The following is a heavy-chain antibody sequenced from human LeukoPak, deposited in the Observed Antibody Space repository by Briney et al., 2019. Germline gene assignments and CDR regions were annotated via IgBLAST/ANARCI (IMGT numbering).Heavy chain of an antibody. J-gene: IGHJ4*02. CDR2: IYYSGST. Sequence: SETLSLTCTVSGGSISSSSYYWGWIRQPPGKGLEWFGNIYYSGSTYYNPSLKSRVTISVDTSKKQFSLKLSSVTAAATAVYYCATYYCGGDCYSGYFDYWGQGTLVTVSS. CDR3: ATYYCGGDCYSGYFDY. D-gene: IGHD2-21*02. V-gene: IGHV4-39*01. CDR1: GGSISSSSYY.